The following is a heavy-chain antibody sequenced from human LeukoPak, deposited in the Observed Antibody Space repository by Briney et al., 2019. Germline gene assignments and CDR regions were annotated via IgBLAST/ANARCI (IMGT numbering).Heavy chain of an antibody. CDR2: INPNSGGT. CDR3: ARARARAIPTSAHDY. V-gene: IGHV1-2*02. D-gene: IGHD1-1*01. CDR1: GYTFTGYY. J-gene: IGHJ4*02. Sequence: ASVMVSCKASGYTFTGYYMHWVRHAPGQGLEWVGWINPNSGGTNYAQKFQGRVTMTRDTSISTAYMELSRLRSDDTAVYYCARARARAIPTSAHDYWGQGTLVTVSS.